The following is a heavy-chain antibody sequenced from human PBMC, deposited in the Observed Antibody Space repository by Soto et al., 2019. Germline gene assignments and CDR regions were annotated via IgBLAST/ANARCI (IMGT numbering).Heavy chain of an antibody. J-gene: IGHJ3*01. D-gene: IGHD2-2*01. CDR1: GGTFNTYT. Sequence: QVHLIQSGAEVKKPGSSVKVSCKAAGGTFNTYTLFWVRQAPGHGLEWMGRIIPMLPVTNSAQKFQGRRTVTAHKSTGTAFMELTSLTSDDTAVYYCSIGSWSAETFDVWGQGTRVTVSS. CDR2: IIPMLPVT. V-gene: IGHV1-69*02. CDR3: SIGSWSAETFDV.